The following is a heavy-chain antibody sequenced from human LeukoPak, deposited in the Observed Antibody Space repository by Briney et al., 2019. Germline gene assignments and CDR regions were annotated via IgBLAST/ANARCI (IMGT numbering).Heavy chain of an antibody. V-gene: IGHV3-30*02. D-gene: IGHD2-21*01. CDR1: GFIFSSYG. CDR2: IRYDGSNE. J-gene: IGHJ5*02. Sequence: GGSLRLSCAASGFIFSSYGMHWVRQAPGKGLEWVAFIRYDGSNEYYADSVKGRFTISRDNSRNTLYLQMNSLGAEDTAVYYCAGDGDGFDPWGQGTLVTVSS. CDR3: AGDGDGFDP.